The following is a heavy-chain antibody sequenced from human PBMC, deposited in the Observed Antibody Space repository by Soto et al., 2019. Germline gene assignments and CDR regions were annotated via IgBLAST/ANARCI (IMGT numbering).Heavy chain of an antibody. J-gene: IGHJ6*03. CDR3: TKIDVPDLRGWSTRYYYYFSMDV. D-gene: IGHD2-15*01. V-gene: IGHV4-4*02. Sequence: QVQLQESGPGLVEPSVTLSLTCAVSSGSISSSNWWSCVRQPPGKGLEWIGEIHHSGGTNYNPSLTSLVTMSEDKSNNQFSLQLRFVTAAYTAVYYCTKIDVPDLRGWSTRYYYYFSMDVWGKGTKVSVSS. CDR1: SGSISSSNW. CDR2: IHHSGGT.